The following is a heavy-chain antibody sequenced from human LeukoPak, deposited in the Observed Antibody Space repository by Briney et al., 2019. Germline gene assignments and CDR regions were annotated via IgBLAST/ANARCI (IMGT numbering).Heavy chain of an antibody. CDR1: GFTFSDYY. CDR2: ISSSGSTT. CDR3: ARTGYSSGWSGGIYYYFYMDV. D-gene: IGHD6-19*01. Sequence: TGGSLRLSCAASGFTFSDYYINWIRQAPGKGLEWISYISSSGSTTYYTDSVKGRFTVSRDNAKNSLYLQMNSLRAEDTAVYYCARTGYSSGWSGGIYYYFYMDVWGQGTTVTVSS. J-gene: IGHJ6*03. V-gene: IGHV3-11*01.